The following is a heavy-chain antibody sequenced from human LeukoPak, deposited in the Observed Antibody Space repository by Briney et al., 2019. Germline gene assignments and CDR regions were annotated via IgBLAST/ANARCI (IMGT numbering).Heavy chain of an antibody. CDR1: GFTFSSNY. CDR2: IYSGGST. CDR3: ARARYNWNYNWFDP. D-gene: IGHD1-7*01. Sequence: PGGSLRLSCAASGFTFSSNYMSWVRRAPGKGLEWVSVIYSGGSTYYADSVKGRFTISRDNSKNTLYLQMNSLRAEDTAVYYCARARYNWNYNWFDPWGQGTLVTVSS. J-gene: IGHJ5*02. V-gene: IGHV3-53*01.